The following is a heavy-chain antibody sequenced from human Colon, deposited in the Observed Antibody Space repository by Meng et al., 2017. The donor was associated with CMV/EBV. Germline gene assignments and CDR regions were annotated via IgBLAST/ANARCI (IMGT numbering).Heavy chain of an antibody. J-gene: IGHJ4*02. D-gene: IGHD6-25*01. V-gene: IGHV3-74*01. CDR1: GIILGDYV. CDR3: ARETVTTSAYDF. Sequence: GESLKISCAASGIILGDYVMHWVRQAPGKGLEWVARINGNGISVSYADSVKGRFTISRDNAKSVVYLEMNSLTAEDTALYYCARETVTTSAYDFWGRGTLVTVSS. CDR2: INGNGISV.